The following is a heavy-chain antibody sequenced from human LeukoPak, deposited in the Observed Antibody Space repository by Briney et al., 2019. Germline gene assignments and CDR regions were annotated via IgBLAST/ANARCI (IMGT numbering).Heavy chain of an antibody. Sequence: ASVKVSCKASGYTFTSYDINWVRQATGQGLEWMGWMNPNSGNTGYAQKFQGRVTMTRNTSISTAYMELSSLRSEDTAVYYCARAGWESSNFDYWGQGTLVTVSS. V-gene: IGHV1-8*01. D-gene: IGHD6-19*01. J-gene: IGHJ4*02. CDR1: GYTFTSYD. CDR3: ARAGWESSNFDY. CDR2: MNPNSGNT.